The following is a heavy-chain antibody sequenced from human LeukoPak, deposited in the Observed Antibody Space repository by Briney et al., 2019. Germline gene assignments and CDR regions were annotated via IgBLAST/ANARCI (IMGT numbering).Heavy chain of an antibody. CDR2: IYYSGST. J-gene: IGHJ1*01. D-gene: IGHD3-22*01. CDR1: GGSISSYY. Sequence: SETLSLTCTVSGGSISSYYWSWIRQPPGKGLEWIGYIYYSGSTNYNPSLKSRVTISVDTSKNQFSLKLSSVTAADTAVYYCARDQPDSSGYPSSFQHWGQGTLVTVFS. CDR3: ARDQPDSSGYPSSFQH. V-gene: IGHV4-59*01.